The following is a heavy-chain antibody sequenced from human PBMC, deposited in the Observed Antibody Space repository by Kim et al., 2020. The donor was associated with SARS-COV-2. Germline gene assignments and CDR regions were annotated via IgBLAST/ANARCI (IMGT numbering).Heavy chain of an antibody. Sequence: SVKVSCKASGGTFSSYAISWVRQAPGQGLEWMGGIIPIFGTANYAQKFQGRVTITADESTSTAYMELSSLRSEDTAVYYCARVGVVPAATEDYYYYGMDVWGQGTTVTVSS. V-gene: IGHV1-69*13. D-gene: IGHD2-2*01. CDR1: GGTFSSYA. CDR2: IIPIFGTA. CDR3: ARVGVVPAATEDYYYYGMDV. J-gene: IGHJ6*02.